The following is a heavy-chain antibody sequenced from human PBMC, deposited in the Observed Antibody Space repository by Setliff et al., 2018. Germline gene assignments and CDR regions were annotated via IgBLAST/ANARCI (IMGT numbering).Heavy chain of an antibody. CDR3: ARDVFDFRTGQADP. D-gene: IGHD3-3*01. J-gene: IGHJ5*02. CDR2: INQEGRGR. V-gene: IGHV3-7*01. CDR1: GFTFSSFW. Sequence: GGSLRLSCAASGFTFSSFWMAWVRQAPGRGLEWVANINQEGRGRYYVDSVKGRFSISRDKAKSSLYLQMNSLRADDTAVYYCARDVFDFRTGQADPWGQGTLVTVSS.